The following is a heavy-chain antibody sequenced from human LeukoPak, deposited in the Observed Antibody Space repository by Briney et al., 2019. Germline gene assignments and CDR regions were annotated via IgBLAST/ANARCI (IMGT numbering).Heavy chain of an antibody. CDR3: ARAGWGSYDAFDI. D-gene: IGHD7-27*01. Sequence: SETLSLTCTVSGGSISSYYWSWIRQPPCNGLEWIGYIYYSASTNYNPSLKSRVTISVDTSKNQFSLKLSSVTAADTAVYYCARAGWGSYDAFDIWGQGTMVTVSS. J-gene: IGHJ3*02. V-gene: IGHV4-59*01. CDR1: GGSISSYY. CDR2: IYYSAST.